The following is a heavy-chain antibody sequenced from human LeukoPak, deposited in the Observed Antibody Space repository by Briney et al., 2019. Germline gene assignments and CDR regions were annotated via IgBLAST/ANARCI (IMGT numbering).Heavy chain of an antibody. CDR3: ARDGNQRGGYRLGTTGGRNNYYYMDV. D-gene: IGHD3-16*01. V-gene: IGHV1-69*06. J-gene: IGHJ6*03. CDR1: GGTFINYA. Sequence: SVTVSCKASGGTFINYAISWVRQAPGQGVEWMGGIIPIFGTANYAQKFQGRVTITADKSTSTAYMELSSLRSDDTAVYYCARDGNQRGGYRLGTTGGRNNYYYMDVWGKGTTVTVSS. CDR2: IIPIFGTA.